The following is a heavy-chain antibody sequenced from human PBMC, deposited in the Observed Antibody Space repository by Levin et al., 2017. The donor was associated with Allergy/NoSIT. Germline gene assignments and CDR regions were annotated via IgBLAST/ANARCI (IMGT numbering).Heavy chain of an antibody. V-gene: IGHV3-21*01. Sequence: GGSLRLSCAASGFTFSSYSMNWVRQAPGKGLEWVSSISSSSSYIYYADSVKGRFTISRDNAKNSLYLQMNSLRAEDTAVYYCAREPEDFYYYGMDVWGQGTTVTVSS. CDR1: GFTFSSYS. CDR3: AREPEDFYYYGMDV. D-gene: IGHD1-14*01. CDR2: ISSSSSYI. J-gene: IGHJ6*02.